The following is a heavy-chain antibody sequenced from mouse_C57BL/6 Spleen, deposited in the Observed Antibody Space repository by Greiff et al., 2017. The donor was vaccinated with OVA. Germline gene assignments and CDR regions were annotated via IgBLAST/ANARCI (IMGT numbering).Heavy chain of an antibody. D-gene: IGHD1-1*01. CDR2: INPSSGYT. Sequence: VKLVESGAELAKPGASVKLSCKASGYTFTSYWMHWVKQRPGQGLEWIGYINPSSGYTKYNQKFKDKATLTADKSSSTAYMQLSSLTYEDSAVYYCASYYGSSYWYFDVWGTGTTVTVSS. J-gene: IGHJ1*03. CDR3: ASYYGSSYWYFDV. CDR1: GYTFTSYW. V-gene: IGHV1-7*01.